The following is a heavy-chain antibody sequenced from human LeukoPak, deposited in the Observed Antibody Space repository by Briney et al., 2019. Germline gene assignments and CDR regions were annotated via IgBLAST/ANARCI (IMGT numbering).Heavy chain of an antibody. V-gene: IGHV4-59*01. D-gene: IGHD5-18*01. CDR3: ARARGYSYGPYYYSYYMDV. CDR1: GGSISSYY. CDR2: IYYSGSA. Sequence: SETLSLTCTVSGGSISSYYWNWIRQPPGKGLEWIGYIYYSGSADYNPSLKSRVTISVDTSKNQFSLKLSSVTAADMAVYYCARARGYSYGPYYYSYYMDVWGKGTTVTVSS. J-gene: IGHJ6*03.